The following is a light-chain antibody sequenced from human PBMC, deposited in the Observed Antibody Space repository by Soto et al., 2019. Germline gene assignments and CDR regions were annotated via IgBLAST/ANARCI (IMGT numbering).Light chain of an antibody. J-gene: IGKJ2*01. V-gene: IGKV1-39*01. CDR1: QSISTY. CDR2: AAS. Sequence: DIQMTQSPSSLSASVGDRVIITCRASQSISTYLNWFQQKPGKAPKLLIYAASSLQSGVPSTFSGSGSGTDFTLTISSLQPEDFATYYCQQSVFTPYTFGQGTKLEIK. CDR3: QQSVFTPYT.